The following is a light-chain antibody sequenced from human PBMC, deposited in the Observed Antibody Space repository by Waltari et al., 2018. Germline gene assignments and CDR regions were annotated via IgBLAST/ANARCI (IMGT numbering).Light chain of an antibody. Sequence: QAVVTQEPSLTVSPGGTVTLTCGSSTGAVTSGHSPYWFQQKPGQAPRTLIYDTTNKHSWTPARFSGSLLGGKAALTLSGAQPEDEAEYSGAWVFGGGTKLTVL. CDR2: DTT. V-gene: IGLV7-46*01. CDR1: TGAVTSGHS. CDR3: AWV. J-gene: IGLJ3*02.